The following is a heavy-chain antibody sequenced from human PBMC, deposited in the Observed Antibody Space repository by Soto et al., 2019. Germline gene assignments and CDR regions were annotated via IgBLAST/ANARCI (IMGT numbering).Heavy chain of an antibody. J-gene: IGHJ4*02. CDR3: ARIKGGAAGNFDY. V-gene: IGHV4-31*03. Sequence: SETLSLTCTVSGDSISNGAYYWTWIRQYPGKGLEWIGYTYHSGSTYYKPSLKSRVSFSVDTSKNQFSLKLSSVTAADTAVYYCARIKGGAAGNFDYWGQGTLVTVSS. D-gene: IGHD6-13*01. CDR2: TYHSGST. CDR1: GDSISNGAYY.